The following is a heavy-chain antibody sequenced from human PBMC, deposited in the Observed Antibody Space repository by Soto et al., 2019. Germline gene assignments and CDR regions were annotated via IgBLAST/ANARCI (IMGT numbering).Heavy chain of an antibody. D-gene: IGHD6-13*01. Sequence: EVQLVESGGGLVQPGRSLRLSCAASGFTFDDYAMHWVGEDPGQGLEWVSGISWNSGSIGYPDSVKGRFTISRDNANNSLYLQMNSLRAEDTALYYCAKDIGGASAGRFDCWGQGTLVHVSS. CDR1: GFTFDDYA. J-gene: IGHJ4*02. CDR2: ISWNSGSI. CDR3: AKDIGGASAGRFDC. V-gene: IGHV3-9*01.